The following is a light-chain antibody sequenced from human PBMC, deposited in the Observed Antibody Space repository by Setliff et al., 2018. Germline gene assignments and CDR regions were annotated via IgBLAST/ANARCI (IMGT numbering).Light chain of an antibody. CDR1: SSDIGSYNL. CDR3: CSYTGTSTPYV. V-gene: IGLV2-14*02. J-gene: IGLJ1*01. Sequence: QSALTQPASVSGSPGQSITISCTGTSSDIGSYNLVSWYQHHPGKAPKLMIYDVSNRPSGVSDRFSGSKSGNTASLTISGLQAEDEADYYCCSYTGTSTPYVFGTGTKVTVL. CDR2: DVS.